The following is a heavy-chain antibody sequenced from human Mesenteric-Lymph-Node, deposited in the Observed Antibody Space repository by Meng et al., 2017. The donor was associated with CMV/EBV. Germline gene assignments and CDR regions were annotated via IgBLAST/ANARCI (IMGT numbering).Heavy chain of an antibody. CDR3: ARGRRYCSSTSCSVRFDP. D-gene: IGHD2-2*01. CDR1: GYTFTGYY. Sequence: ASVKVSCKASGYTFTGYYMHWVRQAPGQGLEWMGWINPNSGGTNYAQKFQGRVTITRNTSISTAYMELSSLRSEDTAVYYCARGRRYCSSTSCSVRFDPWGQGTLVTVSS. V-gene: IGHV1-2*02. CDR2: INPNSGGT. J-gene: IGHJ5*02.